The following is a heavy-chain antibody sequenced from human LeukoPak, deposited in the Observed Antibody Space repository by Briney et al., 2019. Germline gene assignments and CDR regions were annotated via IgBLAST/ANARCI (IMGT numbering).Heavy chain of an antibody. CDR3: ARRLDSSGFYFDY. D-gene: IGHD3-22*01. J-gene: IGHJ4*02. CDR2: IYYSGST. V-gene: IGHV4-39*01. Sequence: PSETLSLTCTVSGDSISSSTYYWGWIRQPPGKGLEWIGSIYYSGSTYYKSSLKSRVAISVDTSKNQFSLKLSSVTAADTAVYYCARRLDSSGFYFDYWGQGTLVTVSS. CDR1: GDSISSSTYY.